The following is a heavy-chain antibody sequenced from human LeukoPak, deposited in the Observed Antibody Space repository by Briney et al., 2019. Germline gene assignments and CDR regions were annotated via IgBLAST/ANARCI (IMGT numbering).Heavy chain of an antibody. Sequence: ASVKVSCKASGYTFTGYYMHWVRQAPGQGLEWMGWINPNSGGTNYAQKFQGRVTMTRDTSISTAYMELSRLRSDDTAVYYCARAYYYDSSGYYPLDYWGQGTLVTVSS. CDR3: ARAYYYDSSGYYPLDY. J-gene: IGHJ4*02. CDR1: GYTFTGYY. CDR2: INPNSGGT. D-gene: IGHD3-22*01. V-gene: IGHV1-2*02.